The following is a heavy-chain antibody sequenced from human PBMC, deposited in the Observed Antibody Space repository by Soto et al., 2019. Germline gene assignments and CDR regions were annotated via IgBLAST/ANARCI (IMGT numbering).Heavy chain of an antibody. J-gene: IGHJ6*03. V-gene: IGHV1-8*01. CDR1: GYTFTSYD. CDR2: MNPNSGNT. Sequence: ASVKVSCKASGYTFTSYDINWVRQATGQGLEWMGWMNPNSGNTGYAQKFQGRVTMTRNTSISTAYMELSSLRSEDTAVYYCARGKLEESFGVVIGYYIDVCGKGTTVTVSS. D-gene: IGHD3-3*01. CDR3: ARGKLEESFGVVIGYYIDV.